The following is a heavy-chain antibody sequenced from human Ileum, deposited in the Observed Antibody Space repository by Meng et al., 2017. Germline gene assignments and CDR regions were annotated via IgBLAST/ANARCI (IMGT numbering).Heavy chain of an antibody. V-gene: IGHV1-18*01. CDR1: GYIFTRYG. D-gene: IGHD4-23*01. CDR3: ARDTVGTTLGDY. Sequence: QVQLVQSGAEVKKPVASVKVSCKASGYIFTRYGIGWVRQAPGQGLEWMGWISAYSGNTKYAQKLQSRVTMTTDTSTSTAYMELRNLRSDDTAVYYCARDTVGTTLGDYWGQGTLVTVSS. J-gene: IGHJ4*02. CDR2: ISAYSGNT.